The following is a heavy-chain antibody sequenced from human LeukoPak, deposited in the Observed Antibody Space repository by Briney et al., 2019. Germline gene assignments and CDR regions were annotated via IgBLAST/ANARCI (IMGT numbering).Heavy chain of an antibody. Sequence: SETLSLTCAVYGESFSGYYWSWIRQPPGKGLEWIGEINHSGSINYNPSLKSRVTVSVDTSKNQFSLKLSSVTAADTAVYYCARGLGSWFDPWGQGTLVTVSS. CDR2: INHSGSI. CDR3: ARGLGSWFDP. J-gene: IGHJ5*02. CDR1: GESFSGYY. V-gene: IGHV4-34*01.